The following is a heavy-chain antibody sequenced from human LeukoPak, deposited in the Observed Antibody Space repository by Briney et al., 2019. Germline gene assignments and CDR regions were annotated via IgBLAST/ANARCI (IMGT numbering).Heavy chain of an antibody. D-gene: IGHD3-10*01. Sequence: SQTLSLTCAISGDSVSSNSATWNWIRLSPSRGLEWLGRTYYRSKWYNDYAVSVKSRITINSDTSKNQFSLQLKSVTPEDTTIYYCARRFGGGLVNWGQGTLVTVSS. CDR3: ARRFGGGLVN. J-gene: IGHJ4*02. CDR2: TYYRSKWYN. CDR1: GDSVSSNSAT. V-gene: IGHV6-1*01.